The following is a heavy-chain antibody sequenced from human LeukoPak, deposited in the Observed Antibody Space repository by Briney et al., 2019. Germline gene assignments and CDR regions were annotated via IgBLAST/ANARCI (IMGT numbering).Heavy chain of an antibody. D-gene: IGHD5-18*01. V-gene: IGHV5-51*01. J-gene: IGHJ5*02. CDR1: GYYLTSYW. Sequence: GESLKISCKGSGYYLTSYWIGWVRQMPGKGLEWMGIIYPGDSDTRYSPSFQGQVTISADKSISTAYLQWSSLKASDTAMYYCARIGGYSYGSGKGFDPWGQGTLVTVSS. CDR3: ARIGGYSYGSGKGFDP. CDR2: IYPGDSDT.